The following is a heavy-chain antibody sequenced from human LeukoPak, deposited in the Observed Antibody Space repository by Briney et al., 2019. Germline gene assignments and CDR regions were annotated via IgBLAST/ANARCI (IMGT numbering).Heavy chain of an antibody. J-gene: IGHJ4*02. CDR3: ARSETGDERIGVDY. CDR1: GYTFTSYG. CDR2: ISAYNGNT. D-gene: IGHD1-14*01. Sequence: ASVKLSCKASGYTFTSYGISWVRQAPGQGLEWMGWISAYNGNTNYAQKLQGRVTMTTDTSTSTAYMELRSLRSDDTAVYYCARSETGDERIGVDYWGQGTPVTVSS. V-gene: IGHV1-18*01.